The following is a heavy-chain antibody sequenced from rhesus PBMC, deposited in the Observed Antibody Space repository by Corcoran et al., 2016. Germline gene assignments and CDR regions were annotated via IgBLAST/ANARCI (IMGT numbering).Heavy chain of an antibody. CDR2: LYWDNDK. V-gene: IGHV2S1*01. CDR3: ARVHYGRTAVDY. D-gene: IGHD4-29*01. J-gene: IGHJ4*01. Sequence: QVTLKESGHALVKPTQTLTLTCTFFGFSLRTRGMGLVLIRQPPGKALEWVARLYWDNDKYYSTSLKSRLTISKDTSKTHVFLTMTNMDPVYTSTYYCARVHYGRTAVDYWGQGVLVTVSS. CDR1: GFSLRTRGMG.